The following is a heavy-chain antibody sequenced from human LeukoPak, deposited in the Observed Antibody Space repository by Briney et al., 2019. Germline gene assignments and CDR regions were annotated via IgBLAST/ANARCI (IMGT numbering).Heavy chain of an antibody. V-gene: IGHV3-66*01. J-gene: IGHJ3*02. CDR3: AGGQWLVLGDAFDI. Sequence: PGGSLRLSCAASGFTVSDNYMSWVRQAPGKGLEWVSVFYSGGSTRYADSVKGRFTISRDNSKNTLYLQMNSLRAEDTAVYYCAGGQWLVLGDAFDIWGQGTVVTVSS. CDR2: FYSGGST. CDR1: GFTVSDNY. D-gene: IGHD6-19*01.